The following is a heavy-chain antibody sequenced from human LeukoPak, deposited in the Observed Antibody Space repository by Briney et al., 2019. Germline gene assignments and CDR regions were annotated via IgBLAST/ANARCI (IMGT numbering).Heavy chain of an antibody. CDR1: GFTFSSYA. Sequence: GGSLRLSCAASGFTFSSYAMHWVRQAPGKGLEYVSAISSNGGSTYYANSVKGRFTISRDNSKNTLYPQMGSLRAEDMAVYYCARDACCTKAIRDYYYYYMDVWGKGTTVTVSS. CDR2: ISSNGGST. J-gene: IGHJ6*03. V-gene: IGHV3-64*01. CDR3: ARDACCTKAIRDYYYYYMDV. D-gene: IGHD1-1*01.